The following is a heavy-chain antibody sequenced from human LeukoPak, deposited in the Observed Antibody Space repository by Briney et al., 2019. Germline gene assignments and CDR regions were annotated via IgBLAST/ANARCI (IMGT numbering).Heavy chain of an antibody. CDR3: ARRRGLVGGYFDV. CDR2: ISISSGNT. Sequence: ASVKASCKASGGTFSSYTISWVRQAPGQGLEWMGWISISSGNTHYTQKLQGRVIMTTDTSTNTVYMELRSLRSDDSALYYCARRRGLVGGYFDVWGQGTLVTVSS. J-gene: IGHJ4*02. CDR1: GGTFSSYT. V-gene: IGHV1-18*01. D-gene: IGHD1-26*01.